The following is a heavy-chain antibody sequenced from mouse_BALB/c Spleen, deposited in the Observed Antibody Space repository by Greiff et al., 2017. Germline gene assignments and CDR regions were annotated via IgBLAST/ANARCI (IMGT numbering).Heavy chain of an antibody. CDR1: GFNIKDTY. J-gene: IGHJ2*01. CDR2: IYPGNSDT. Sequence: EVQLQQSGAELVKPGASVKLSCTASGFNIKDTYMHWVKQRPGQGLEWIGAIYPGNSDTSYNQKFKGKAKLTAVTSTSTAYMELSSLTNEDSAVYYCTRRDYDGFFDYWGQGTTLTVSS. D-gene: IGHD2-4*01. V-gene: IGHV1-5*01. CDR3: TRRDYDGFFDY.